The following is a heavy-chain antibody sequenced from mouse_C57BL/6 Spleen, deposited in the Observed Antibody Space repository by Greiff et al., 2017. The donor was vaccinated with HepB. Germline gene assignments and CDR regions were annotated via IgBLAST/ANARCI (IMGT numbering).Heavy chain of an antibody. CDR2: INPNNGGT. J-gene: IGHJ2*01. CDR1: GYTFTDYN. Sequence: EVQLQQSGPELVKPGASVKMSCKASGYTFTDYNMHWVKQSHGKSLEWIGYINPNNGGTSYNQKFKGKATLTVHKSSSTAYMELRSLTSEDSAVYYCASRRGLNWYDIDYWGQGTTLTVSS. D-gene: IGHD2-14*01. CDR3: ASRRGLNWYDIDY. V-gene: IGHV1-22*01.